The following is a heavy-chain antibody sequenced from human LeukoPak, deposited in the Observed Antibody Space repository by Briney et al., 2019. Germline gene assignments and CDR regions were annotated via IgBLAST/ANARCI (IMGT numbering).Heavy chain of an antibody. V-gene: IGHV3-23*01. J-gene: IGHJ6*02. CDR2: ISGSGGST. Sequence: GGSLRLSCAASGFTFSSYAMSWVRQAPGKGLEWVSAISGSGGSTYYADSVKGRFTISRDNSKNTLYLQMNSLRAEDTAVYYCAKLGDIVVVPAATPGMDVRGQGTTVTVSS. D-gene: IGHD2-2*01. CDR1: GFTFSSYA. CDR3: AKLGDIVVVPAATPGMDV.